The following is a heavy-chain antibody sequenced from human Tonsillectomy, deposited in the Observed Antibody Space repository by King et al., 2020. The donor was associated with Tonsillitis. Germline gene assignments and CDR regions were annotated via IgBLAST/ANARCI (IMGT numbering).Heavy chain of an antibody. D-gene: IGHD2-21*02. Sequence: QLQESGPGLVKPSETLSLTCAVSGYSISSGYYWGWNRQPPGKGLEWIGAIYHSWNTYYNPSHKSRVTISVDTSKNQFSLKLSSVTAADTAVYYCARGAVTASHDYWGQGTLVTVSS. CDR3: ARGAVTASHDY. J-gene: IGHJ4*02. CDR2: IYHSWNT. V-gene: IGHV4-38-2*01. CDR1: GYSISSGYY.